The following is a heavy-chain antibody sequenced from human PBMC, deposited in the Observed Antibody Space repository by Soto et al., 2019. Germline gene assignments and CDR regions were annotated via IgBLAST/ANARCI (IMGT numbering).Heavy chain of an antibody. CDR3: ARDRGVAPPVAGNTHYYYYMDV. CDR1: GYSFTNYG. D-gene: IGHD6-19*01. J-gene: IGHJ6*03. V-gene: IGHV1-18*01. CDR2: ISAYNGDT. Sequence: QDQLVQSGGEVKKPGASVKVSCKASGYSFTNYGITWVRQAPGQGFEWMGWISAYNGDTNYAQKLQGRVTMTHDASTSTAYLELRSLRSDDTALYYCARDRGVAPPVAGNTHYYYYMDVWGKGTTVTVSS.